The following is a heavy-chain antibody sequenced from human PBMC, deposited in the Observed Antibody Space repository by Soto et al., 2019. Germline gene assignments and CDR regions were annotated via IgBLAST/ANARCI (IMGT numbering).Heavy chain of an antibody. CDR1: GYSFTSYW. CDR2: IDPSDSYT. D-gene: IGHD2-2*01. J-gene: IGHJ6*02. CDR3: ARVGYCSSTSCSYSYYYGMDF. Sequence: PGESLKISCKGSGYSFTSYWISWVRQMPGKGLEWMGRIDPSDSYTNYSPSFQGHVTISADKSISTAYLQWSSLKASDNAMYYSARVGYCSSTSCSYSYYYGMDFWGQVTTVILSS. V-gene: IGHV5-10-1*01.